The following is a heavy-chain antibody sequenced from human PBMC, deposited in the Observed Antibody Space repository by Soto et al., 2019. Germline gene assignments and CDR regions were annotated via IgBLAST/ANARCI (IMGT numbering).Heavy chain of an antibody. D-gene: IGHD3-3*01. V-gene: IGHV1-8*01. CDR2: MNPNSGNT. J-gene: IGHJ6*02. CDR1: GYTFTSYD. CDR3: AREGFITIFGVYGMDV. Sequence: ASVKVSCKASGYTFTSYDINWVRQATGQGLEWMGWMNPNSGNTGYAQKFQGRVTMTRNTSIGTAYMELSSLRSEDTAVYYCAREGFITIFGVYGMDVWGQGPTVTAS.